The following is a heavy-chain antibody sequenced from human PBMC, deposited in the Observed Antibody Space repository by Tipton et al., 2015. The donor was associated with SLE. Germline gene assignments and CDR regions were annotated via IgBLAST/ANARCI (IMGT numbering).Heavy chain of an antibody. V-gene: IGHV4-39*07. CDR2: IYYSGST. CDR1: GGSISSSSYY. D-gene: IGHD6-13*01. Sequence: TLSLTCTVSGGSISSSSYYWGWIRQPPGKGLEWIGSIYYSGSTYYNPSLKSRVTISVDTSKNQFSLKLSSVTAADTAVYYCAREMPGDIVIAASRAFDIWGQGTMVTVSS. CDR3: AREMPGDIVIAASRAFDI. J-gene: IGHJ3*02.